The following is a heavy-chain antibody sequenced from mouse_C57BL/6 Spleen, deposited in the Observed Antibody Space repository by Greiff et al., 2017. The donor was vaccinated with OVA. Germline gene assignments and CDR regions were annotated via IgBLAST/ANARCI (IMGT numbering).Heavy chain of an antibody. D-gene: IGHD2-3*01. Sequence: QVQLKQPGAELVKPGASVKVSCKASGYTFTSYWMHWVKQRPGQGLEWIGRIHPSDSDTNYNQKFKGKATLTVDKSSSTAYMQLSSLTSEDSAVYYCAMGTWYDHWYFDVWGTGTTVTVSS. CDR2: IHPSDSDT. CDR1: GYTFTSYW. CDR3: AMGTWYDHWYFDV. J-gene: IGHJ1*03. V-gene: IGHV1-74*01.